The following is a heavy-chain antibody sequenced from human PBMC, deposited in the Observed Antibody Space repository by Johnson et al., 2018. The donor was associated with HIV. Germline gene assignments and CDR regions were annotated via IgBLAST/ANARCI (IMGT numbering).Heavy chain of an antibody. CDR1: GFTVSITY. CDR2: ISGSGGST. J-gene: IGHJ3*02. CDR3: AARGSGSYYVLLGAFDI. V-gene: IGHV3-23*04. Sequence: VQLVESGGGLVQPGKSLRLSCEASGFTVSITYMSWVRQAPGKGLEWVSAISGSGGSTYYADSVKGRFTISRDNSKNTLYLQMNSLRAEDTAVYYCAARGSGSYYVLLGAFDIWGQGTMVTVSS. D-gene: IGHD1-26*01.